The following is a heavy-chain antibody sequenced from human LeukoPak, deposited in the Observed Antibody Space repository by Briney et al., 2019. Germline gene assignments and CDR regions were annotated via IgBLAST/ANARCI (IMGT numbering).Heavy chain of an antibody. Sequence: EASVKVSCKASGGTFSSYAISWVRQAPGQELEWMGGIIPIFGTANYAQKFQGRVTITADKSTSTAYMELSSLRSEDTAVYYCARLLAQANWFDPWGQGTLVTVSS. CDR2: IIPIFGTA. CDR1: GGTFSSYA. D-gene: IGHD2-15*01. CDR3: ARLLAQANWFDP. V-gene: IGHV1-69*06. J-gene: IGHJ5*02.